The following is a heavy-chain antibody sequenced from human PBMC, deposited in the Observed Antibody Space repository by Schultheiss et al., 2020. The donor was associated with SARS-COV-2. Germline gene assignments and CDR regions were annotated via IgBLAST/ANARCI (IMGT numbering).Heavy chain of an antibody. Sequence: GESLKISCAASGFTFSDDYMNWIRQAPGKGLEWVSNISCRGRTIYYADSVKGRFTISRDNAKKSLYLQMNSLRAEDTAVYYCARVRRNLRLYYYGMDVWGQGTTVTVSS. D-gene: IGHD1-7*01. CDR3: ARVRRNLRLYYYGMDV. CDR1: GFTFSDDY. J-gene: IGHJ6*02. CDR2: ISCRGRTI. V-gene: IGHV3-11*04.